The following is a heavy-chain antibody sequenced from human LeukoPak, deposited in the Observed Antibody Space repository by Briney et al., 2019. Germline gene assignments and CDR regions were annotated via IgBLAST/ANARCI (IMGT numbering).Heavy chain of an antibody. V-gene: IGHV3-23*01. CDR3: AKDISGYYYPGFDY. D-gene: IGHD3-22*01. Sequence: GGSLRLSCAASGFTFNTAWMTWVRQAPGKGLEWVSAISGSGGSTYYADSVKGRFTISRDNSKNTLYLQMNSLRAEDTAVYYCAKDISGYYYPGFDYWGQGTLVTVSS. CDR2: ISGSGGST. CDR1: GFTFNTAW. J-gene: IGHJ4*02.